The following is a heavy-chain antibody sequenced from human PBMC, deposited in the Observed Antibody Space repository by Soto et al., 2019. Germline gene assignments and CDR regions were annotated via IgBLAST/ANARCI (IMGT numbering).Heavy chain of an antibody. D-gene: IGHD2-2*01. CDR3: ACGDIVVVPAAISWFDP. CDR1: GGTFSSYA. J-gene: IGHJ5*02. Sequence: GASVKVSCKASGGTFSSYAISWVRQAPGQGLEWMGGIIPIFGTANYAQKFQGRVTITADKSTSTAYMELSSLRSEDTAVYYCACGDIVVVPAAISWFDPWGQATLVTVSS. V-gene: IGHV1-69*06. CDR2: IIPIFGTA.